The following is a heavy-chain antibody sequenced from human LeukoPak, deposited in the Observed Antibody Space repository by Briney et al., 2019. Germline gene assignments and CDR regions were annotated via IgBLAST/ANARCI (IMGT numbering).Heavy chain of an antibody. J-gene: IGHJ4*02. CDR2: IKSETDGGTT. Sequence: PGGSLRLPCAASGFTFSNAWMTWVRQAPGKGLEWVGRIKSETDGGTTDYAAPVKGRFTISRDDSKNTLYLQMNSLKTEDTAVYYCTREAVTANGYFDYWGQGTLVTVSS. D-gene: IGHD2-21*02. CDR3: TREAVTANGYFDY. V-gene: IGHV3-15*01. CDR1: GFTFSNAW.